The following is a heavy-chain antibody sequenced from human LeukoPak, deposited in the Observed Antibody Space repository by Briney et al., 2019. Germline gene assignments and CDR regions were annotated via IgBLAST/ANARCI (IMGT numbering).Heavy chain of an antibody. Sequence: PGGSLRLSCAASGFTFSSYAMNWVRQAPGKGLEWVANIKQDGSEKYYVDSVKGRFTISRDNAKNSLYLQMNSLRAEDTAVYYCARGGGGTYYDYVWGSYRPDYFDYWGQGTLVTVSS. J-gene: IGHJ4*02. CDR1: GFTFSSYA. D-gene: IGHD3-16*02. CDR2: IKQDGSEK. CDR3: ARGGGGTYYDYVWGSYRPDYFDY. V-gene: IGHV3-7*03.